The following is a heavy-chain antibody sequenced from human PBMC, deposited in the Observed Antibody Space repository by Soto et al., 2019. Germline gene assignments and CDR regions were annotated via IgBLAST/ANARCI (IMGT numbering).Heavy chain of an antibody. CDR2: INVDGAT. CDR1: GFTFSTYA. Sequence: GGSLRLSCAASGFTFSTYAMSWVRQTPGKGLEWVSSINVDGATYYTDSVKGRFAISRDNSRSTVYLEMNSLTAEDTALYYCAKNYYFGNWGQGTLVTVSS. J-gene: IGHJ4*02. V-gene: IGHV3-23*01. CDR3: AKNYYFGN.